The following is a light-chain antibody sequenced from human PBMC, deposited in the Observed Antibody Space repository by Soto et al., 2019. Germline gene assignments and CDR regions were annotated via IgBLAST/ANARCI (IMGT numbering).Light chain of an antibody. CDR2: EVT. CDR1: SSDVGAYNY. Sequence: QSVLTQPPSASGSPGQSVTISCTGTSSDVGAYNYVSWYQQHPGKAPKLMISEVTKRPSGVPDRFSGSKSGNTASLTVSRPQAEVEADYSSIAYAGGTNFFFVLETGTKVTVL. V-gene: IGLV2-8*01. J-gene: IGLJ1*01. CDR3: IAYAGGTNFFFV.